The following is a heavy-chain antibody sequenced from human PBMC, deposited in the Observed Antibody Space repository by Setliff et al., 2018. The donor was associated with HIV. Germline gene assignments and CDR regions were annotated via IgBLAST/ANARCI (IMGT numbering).Heavy chain of an antibody. CDR2: INPRGGST. CDR1: GYIFIDYY. Sequence: ASVKVSCKASGYIFIDYYMHWVRQAPGQGLEWMGMINPRGGSTSYAQNFQGRVTMTRDTSTRTVYMELSSLRSEDTAVYYCAKDDRYYYDTSDSPSNWFDPWGQGSLVTVSS. J-gene: IGHJ5*02. CDR3: AKDDRYYYDTSDSPSNWFDP. V-gene: IGHV1-46*01. D-gene: IGHD3-22*01.